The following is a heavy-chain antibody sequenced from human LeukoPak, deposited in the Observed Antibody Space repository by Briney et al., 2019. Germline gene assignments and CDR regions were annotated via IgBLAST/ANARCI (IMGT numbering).Heavy chain of an antibody. J-gene: IGHJ4*02. CDR1: GYTFTGYY. Sequence: GASVKVSCKASGYTFTGYYMHWVRQAPGQGLEWMGWINPNSGGTNYAQKFQGRVTMTRDTSISTAYMELSRLRSDDTAVYYCASHERLNYDFWSDGLPRDYWGQGTLVTVSS. CDR2: INPNSGGT. V-gene: IGHV1-2*02. D-gene: IGHD3-3*01. CDR3: ASHERLNYDFWSDGLPRDY.